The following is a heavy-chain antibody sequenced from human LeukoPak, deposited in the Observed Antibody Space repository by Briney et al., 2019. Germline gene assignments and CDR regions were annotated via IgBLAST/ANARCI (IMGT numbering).Heavy chain of an antibody. CDR2: INHSGST. CDR3: ARDGRGLHNWNQKRRTYYMDV. CDR1: GGSFSGYY. V-gene: IGHV4-34*01. Sequence: PSETLSLTCAVYGGSFSGYYWSWIRQPPGKGLEWIGEINHSGSTNYNPSLKSRVTISVDTSKNQFSLKLSSVTAADTAVYYCARDGRGLHNWNQKRRTYYMDVWGKGTTVTVSS. D-gene: IGHD1-20*01. J-gene: IGHJ6*03.